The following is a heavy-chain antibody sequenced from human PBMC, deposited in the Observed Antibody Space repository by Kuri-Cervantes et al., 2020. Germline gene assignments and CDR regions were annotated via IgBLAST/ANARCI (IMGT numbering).Heavy chain of an antibody. V-gene: IGHV1-8*01. D-gene: IGHD3-10*01. Sequence: ASVKVSCKTSGCIFIGHYLYWVRQATGQGLEWMGWMNPNSGNTGYAQKFQGRVTMTRNTSISTAYMELSRLRSDDTAVYYCASGGSYLQDAFDIWGQGTMVTVSS. CDR3: ASGGSYLQDAFDI. J-gene: IGHJ3*02. CDR2: MNPNSGNT. CDR1: GCIFIGHY.